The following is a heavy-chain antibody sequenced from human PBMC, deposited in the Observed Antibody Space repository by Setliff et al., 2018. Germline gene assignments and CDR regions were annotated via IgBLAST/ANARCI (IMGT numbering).Heavy chain of an antibody. CDR3: ARSPSSGAYWNPRPFYSDY. D-gene: IGHD1-26*01. J-gene: IGHJ4*02. Sequence: PSETLSLTCTASGASISSGGYYWTWIRQPAGKALEWIGHISPSGSTTYNPSLKSRVTISPDTSKNHFSLKVNSVTAADTALYYCARSPSSGAYWNPRPFYSDYWGQGTLVTVSS. CDR2: ISPSGST. CDR1: GASISSGGYY. V-gene: IGHV4-61*09.